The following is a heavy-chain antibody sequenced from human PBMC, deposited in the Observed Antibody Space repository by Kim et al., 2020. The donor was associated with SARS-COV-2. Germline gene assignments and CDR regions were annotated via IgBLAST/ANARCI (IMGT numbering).Heavy chain of an antibody. CDR2: IIPIFGTA. CDR3: ARDGRQYYDILTGYPNYFDY. V-gene: IGHV1-69*13. D-gene: IGHD3-9*01. Sequence: SVKVSCKASGGTFSSYAISWVRQAPGQGLEWMGGIIPIFGTANYTQKFQGRVTITADESTSTAYMELSSLRSEDTAVYYCARDGRQYYDILTGYPNYFDYWGQGTLVTVSS. CDR1: GGTFSSYA. J-gene: IGHJ4*02.